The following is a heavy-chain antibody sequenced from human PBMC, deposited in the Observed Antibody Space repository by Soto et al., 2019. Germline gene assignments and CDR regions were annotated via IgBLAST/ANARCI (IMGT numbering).Heavy chain of an antibody. J-gene: IGHJ4*02. CDR3: AKTFYGDYTLDY. D-gene: IGHD4-17*01. V-gene: IGHV3-21*01. CDR2: ISSSSSYI. CDR1: GFTFSSYS. Sequence: PGGSLRVSCAASGFTFSSYSMNWGRQAPWKGLEWVSSISSSSSYIYYADSVKGRFTISRDNAKNSLYLQMNSLRAEDTAVYYCAKTFYGDYTLDYWGQGTLVTVSS.